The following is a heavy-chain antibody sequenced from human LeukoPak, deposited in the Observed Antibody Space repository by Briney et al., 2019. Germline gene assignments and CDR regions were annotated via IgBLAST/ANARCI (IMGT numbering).Heavy chain of an antibody. CDR2: IYTSGST. Sequence: PSQTLSLTCTVSGGSISSGGYYWSWIRQPAGKGLEWIGRIYTSGSTNYNPSLKSRVTISVDTSKNQFSLKLSSVTAADTAVYYCARGGYCSSTSCSTYYGMDVWGQGTTVTVSS. J-gene: IGHJ6*02. CDR1: GGSISSGGYY. D-gene: IGHD2-2*01. V-gene: IGHV4-61*02. CDR3: ARGGYCSSTSCSTYYGMDV.